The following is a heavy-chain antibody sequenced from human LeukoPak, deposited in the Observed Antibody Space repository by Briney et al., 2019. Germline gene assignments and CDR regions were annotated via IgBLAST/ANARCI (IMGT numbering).Heavy chain of an antibody. D-gene: IGHD2-2*01. J-gene: IGHJ4*02. CDR2: IYYSGST. V-gene: IGHV4-59*01. CDR1: GGSISSYY. Sequence: SETLSLTCTVSGGSISSYYWSWIRQAPGKGLGWIGYIYYSGSTNYNPSLKSRVTISVDTSKNQFSLKLSSVTAADTAVYYCARDKKGTSCYDYWGQGTLVTVSS. CDR3: ARDKKGTSCYDY.